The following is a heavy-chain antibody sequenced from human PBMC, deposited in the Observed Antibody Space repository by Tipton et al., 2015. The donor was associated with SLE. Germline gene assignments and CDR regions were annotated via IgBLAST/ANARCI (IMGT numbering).Heavy chain of an antibody. Sequence: SLRLSCAASGFTFSSYAMHWVRQAPGKGLVWVSRINSDGSSTSYADSVKGRFTISRDNAKNTLYLQMNSLRAEDTAVYYCARTGEMATTGVFDYWGQGTLVTVSS. CDR1: GFTFSSYA. V-gene: IGHV3-74*01. D-gene: IGHD5-24*01. CDR2: INSDGSST. J-gene: IGHJ4*02. CDR3: ARTGEMATTGVFDY.